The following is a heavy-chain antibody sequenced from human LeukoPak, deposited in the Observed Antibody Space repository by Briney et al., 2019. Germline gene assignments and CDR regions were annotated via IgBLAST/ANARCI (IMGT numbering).Heavy chain of an antibody. CDR2: IYHSGST. V-gene: IGHV4-38-2*02. CDR3: AGGGYSYGVGY. D-gene: IGHD5-18*01. J-gene: IGHJ4*02. Sequence: SETLSLTCTVSGYSISSGYYWGWIRQPPGKGLEWIGSIYHSGSTYYNPSLKSRVTISVDTSKNQFSLKLSSVTAADTAVYYCAGGGYSYGVGYWGQGTLVTVSS. CDR1: GYSISSGYY.